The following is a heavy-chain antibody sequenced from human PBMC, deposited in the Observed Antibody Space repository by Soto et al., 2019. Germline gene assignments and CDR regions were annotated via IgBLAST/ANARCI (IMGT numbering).Heavy chain of an antibody. CDR2: ISASNGNT. D-gene: IGHD2-21*02. CDR3: ARDEMVVTYYGMDV. Sequence: ASVKVSCKASGYTFTSYGISWVRQAPGQGLEWMGRISASNGNTNYAQKLQGRVTMTRDTSTSTAYMELSSLRSEDTAVYYCARDEMVVTYYGMDVWGQGTTVTVSS. J-gene: IGHJ6*02. V-gene: IGHV1-18*01. CDR1: GYTFTSYG.